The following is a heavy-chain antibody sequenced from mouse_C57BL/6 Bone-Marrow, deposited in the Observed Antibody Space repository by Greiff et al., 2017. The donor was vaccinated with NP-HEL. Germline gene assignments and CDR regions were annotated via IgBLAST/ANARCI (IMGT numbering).Heavy chain of an antibody. D-gene: IGHD1-1*01. J-gene: IGHJ1*03. Sequence: VKLQQSGPGLVQPSQSLSITCTVSGFSLTSYGVHWVRQSPGKGLEWLGVIWSGGSTDYNAAFISRLSISKDNSKSQVFFKMNSLQADDTAIYYCARNGYYGSSPYWYFDVWGTGTTVTVSS. CDR2: IWSGGST. CDR3: ARNGYYGSSPYWYFDV. V-gene: IGHV2-2*01. CDR1: GFSLTSYG.